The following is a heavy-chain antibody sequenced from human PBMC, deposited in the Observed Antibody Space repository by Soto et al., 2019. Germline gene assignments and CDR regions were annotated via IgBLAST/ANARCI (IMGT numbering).Heavy chain of an antibody. J-gene: IGHJ6*02. CDR1: GFTFGDYA. Sequence: HPGGSLRLSCTASGFTFGDYAMSWFRQALGKGLEWVGFIRSKAYGGTTEYAASVKGRFTISRDDSKSIAYLQMNSLKTEDTAVYYCTRDGAMTTVTTKHYYYYGMDVWGQGTTVTVSS. D-gene: IGHD4-4*01. CDR2: IRSKAYGGTT. V-gene: IGHV3-49*03. CDR3: TRDGAMTTVTTKHYYYYGMDV.